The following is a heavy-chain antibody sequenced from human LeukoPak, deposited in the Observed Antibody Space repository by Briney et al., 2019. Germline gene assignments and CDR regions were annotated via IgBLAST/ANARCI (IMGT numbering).Heavy chain of an antibody. CDR1: GGSISSSNW. J-gene: IGHJ2*01. Sequence: SETLSLPCAVSGGSISSSNWWSWIRQPPGKGLEWIGEIYHSGSTNYNPSLKSRVTISVDKSKNQFSLKLSSVTAADTAVYYCARGSAMVMSRYFDLWGRGTLVTVSS. V-gene: IGHV4-4*02. CDR3: ARGSAMVMSRYFDL. D-gene: IGHD5-18*01. CDR2: IYHSGST.